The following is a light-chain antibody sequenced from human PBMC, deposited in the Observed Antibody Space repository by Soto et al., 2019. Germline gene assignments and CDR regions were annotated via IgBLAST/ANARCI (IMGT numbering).Light chain of an antibody. CDR1: SGDVGGYNY. Sequence: QSALTQPAPVSGSPGQSITISCTGTSGDVGGYNYVSWYQQHPGKAPKLMIFEVSDRPSGVSDRFSGSKSGNTASLTISGLQAEDEADYYCSSYTRSSTVVFGGGTKVTVL. CDR2: EVS. J-gene: IGLJ2*01. V-gene: IGLV2-14*01. CDR3: SSYTRSSTVV.